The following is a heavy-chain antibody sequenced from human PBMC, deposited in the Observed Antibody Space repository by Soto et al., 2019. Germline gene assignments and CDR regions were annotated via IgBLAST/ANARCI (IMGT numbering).Heavy chain of an antibody. J-gene: IGHJ5*02. CDR2: IIPIFGTA. Sequence: QVQLVQSGAEVKKPGSSVKVSCKASGGTFSSYAISWVRQAPGQGLEWMGGIIPIFGTANYAQKFQGRVTITADESTSTAYMELSSLRSEDTAVYYCARGLVSEDNWNYGWFDPWGQGTLVTVSS. CDR1: GGTFSSYA. CDR3: ARGLVSEDNWNYGWFDP. D-gene: IGHD1-7*01. V-gene: IGHV1-69*01.